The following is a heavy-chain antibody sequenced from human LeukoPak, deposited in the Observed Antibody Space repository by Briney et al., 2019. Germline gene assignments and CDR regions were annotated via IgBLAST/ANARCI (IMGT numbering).Heavy chain of an antibody. D-gene: IGHD2-2*01. CDR2: IIPIFGTA. J-gene: IGHJ4*02. CDR3: ARDCSSTSCQSPFDY. Sequence: SVKVSCKASGGTFSSYAISWVRQAPGQGLEWMGGIIPIFGTANYAQKFQGRVTITADESTSTAYMELSSLRSEDTAVYYCARDCSSTSCQSPFDYWGQGTLVTVSS. CDR1: GGTFSSYA. V-gene: IGHV1-69*13.